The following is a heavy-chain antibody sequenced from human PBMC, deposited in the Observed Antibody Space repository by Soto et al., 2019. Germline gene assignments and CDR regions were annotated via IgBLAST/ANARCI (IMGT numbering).Heavy chain of an antibody. Sequence: QVQLQESGPGLVKPSQTLSLTCTVSGGSISSGGYYWSWIRPHPGKGLEWIGYIYYSGSTYYNPSLKSRVTISVDTSKNQFSLKLSSVTAADTAVSYCAKQRIAAAGTYFDYWGQGTLVTVSS. J-gene: IGHJ4*02. CDR3: AKQRIAAAGTYFDY. D-gene: IGHD6-13*01. CDR1: GGSISSGGYY. CDR2: IYYSGST. V-gene: IGHV4-31*03.